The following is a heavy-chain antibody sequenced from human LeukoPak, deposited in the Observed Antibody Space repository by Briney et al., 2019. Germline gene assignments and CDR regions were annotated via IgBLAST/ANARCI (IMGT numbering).Heavy chain of an antibody. CDR2: INHSGST. D-gene: IGHD4-17*01. CDR1: GGSFSGYY. J-gene: IGHJ4*02. V-gene: IGHV4-34*01. CDR3: ARGTMTTVTYYFDY. Sequence: PSETLSLTCAVYGGSFSGYYWSWIRQPPGKGLGWIEEINHSGSTNYNPSLKSRVTISVDTSKNQFSLKLSSVTAADTAVYYCARGTMTTVTYYFDYWGQGTLVTVSS.